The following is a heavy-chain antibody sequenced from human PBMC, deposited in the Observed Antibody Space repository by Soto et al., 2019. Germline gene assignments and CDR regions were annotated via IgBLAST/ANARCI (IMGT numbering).Heavy chain of an antibody. CDR1: AGTFSSYA. CDR3: ARSQGSSTSLEIYYYYYYGMDV. CDR2: IIPISDTT. Sequence: GASVKVSCNASAGTFSSYAITWVRQAPGQGLEWMGGIIPISDTTNYAQKFQGRVTITADESTSTAYMELSSLRSEDTAVYYCARSQGSSTSLEIYYYYYYGMDVWGQGTTVTVSS. D-gene: IGHD2-2*01. V-gene: IGHV1-69*13. J-gene: IGHJ6*02.